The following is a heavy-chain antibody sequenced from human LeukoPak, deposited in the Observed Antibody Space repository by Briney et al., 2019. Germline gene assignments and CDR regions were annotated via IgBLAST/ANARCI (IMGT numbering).Heavy chain of an antibody. CDR1: GSTFDDYA. CDR3: AEDLFEARAPIAAYAFDI. CDR2: ISWNSGSI. V-gene: IGHV3-9*03. D-gene: IGHD6-6*01. J-gene: IGHJ3*02. Sequence: PGRSLRLSCAASGSTFDDYAMHWVRQAPGKGLEWVSGISWNSGSIGYADSVKGRFTISRDNAKNSLYLQMNSLRAEDMALYYCAEDLFEARAPIAAYAFDIWGQGTMVTVSS.